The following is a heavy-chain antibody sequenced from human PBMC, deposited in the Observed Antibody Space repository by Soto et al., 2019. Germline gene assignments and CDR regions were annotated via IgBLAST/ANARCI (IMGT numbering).Heavy chain of an antibody. CDR3: VRENYFDY. V-gene: IGHV3-7*01. J-gene: IGHJ4*02. CDR2: IKQDGSET. Sequence: EEQLVESGGGLVQPGGSLRLSCAGPGFIFRNYWMGWVRQAPGKRLEWVANIKQDGSETSYADSVKGRFTISRDNAKNSLYLQMSSLGADDTAVYYCVRENYFDYWGQGILVIVSS. CDR1: GFIFRNYW.